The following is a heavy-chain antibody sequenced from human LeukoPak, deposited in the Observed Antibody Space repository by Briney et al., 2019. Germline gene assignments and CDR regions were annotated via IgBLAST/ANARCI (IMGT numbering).Heavy chain of an antibody. J-gene: IGHJ4*02. D-gene: IGHD3-10*01. CDR1: GFTFSSYE. V-gene: IGHV3-48*03. CDR2: ISSSGITI. Sequence: GGSLRLSCAASGFTFSSYEMNWVRQAPGKGLEWVSHISSSGITIYYADSVKGRFTISRDNAKNSLYLQMNSLRAEDTAVYYCARPDGDYYYGSGSYFHYWGQGTLVTVSS. CDR3: ARPDGDYYYGSGSYFHY.